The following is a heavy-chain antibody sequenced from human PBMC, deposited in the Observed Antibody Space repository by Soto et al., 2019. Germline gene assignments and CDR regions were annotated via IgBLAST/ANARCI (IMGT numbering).Heavy chain of an antibody. J-gene: IGHJ4*02. D-gene: IGHD6-13*01. CDR2: MYYSGST. CDR1: GGSISSHY. V-gene: IGHV4-59*11. Sequence: SETLSLTCTVSGGSISSHYWSWIRQPPGKGLEWIGYMYYSGSTNYNPSLKSQVTMSIDTSRDQFSLQLTSVTAADTAVYYCARGGISTWFDYWGQGILVTVSS. CDR3: ARGGISTWFDY.